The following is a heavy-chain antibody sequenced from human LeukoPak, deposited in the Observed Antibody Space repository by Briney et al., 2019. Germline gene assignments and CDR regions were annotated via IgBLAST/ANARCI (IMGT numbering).Heavy chain of an antibody. D-gene: IGHD5-12*01. J-gene: IGHJ4*02. CDR2: IRSKAYGGTT. CDR3: TRAPGEYSGYGRAYYFDY. CDR1: AFTFGDYA. V-gene: IGHV3-49*04. Sequence: GRSLRLSCTASAFTFGDYAMSWVRQAPKKGLEWVGFIRSKAYGGTTEYAASVKGRFTISRDDSKSIAYLQMNSLKTEDTAVYYCTRAPGEYSGYGRAYYFDYWGQGTLVTVSS.